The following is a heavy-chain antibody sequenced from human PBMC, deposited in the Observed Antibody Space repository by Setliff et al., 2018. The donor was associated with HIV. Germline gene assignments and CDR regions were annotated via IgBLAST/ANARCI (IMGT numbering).Heavy chain of an antibody. D-gene: IGHD3-10*01. J-gene: IGHJ5*02. CDR3: GRGRFDP. CDR1: SGSFSPDTYN. CDR2: FFNSGSV. V-gene: IGHV4-61*01. Sequence: SETLSLTCTVPSGSFSPDTYNWNWIRQTPGKGLEWIGTFFNSGSVSYNPSLGSRVTMSVDTSENLFFLRLIFVTAADTGVYYCGRGRFDPWGQGTLVTVSS.